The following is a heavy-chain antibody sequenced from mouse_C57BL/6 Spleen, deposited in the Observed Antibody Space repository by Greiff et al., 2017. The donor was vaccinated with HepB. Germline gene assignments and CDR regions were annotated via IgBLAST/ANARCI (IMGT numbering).Heavy chain of an antibody. CDR3: ARQDDYDFDY. Sequence: EVQLMESGGDLVKPGGSLKLSCAASGFTFSSYGMSWVRQTPDKRLEWVATISSGGSYTYYPDSVKGRFTISRDNAKNTLYLQMSSLKSEDTAMYYCARQDDYDFDYWGQGTTLTVSS. J-gene: IGHJ2*01. CDR2: ISSGGSYT. D-gene: IGHD2-4*01. CDR1: GFTFSSYG. V-gene: IGHV5-6*01.